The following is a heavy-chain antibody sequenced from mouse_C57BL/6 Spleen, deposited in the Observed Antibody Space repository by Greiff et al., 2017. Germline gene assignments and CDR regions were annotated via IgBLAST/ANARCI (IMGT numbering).Heavy chain of an antibody. J-gene: IGHJ2*01. CDR3: ARGAQHFDY. V-gene: IGHV1-80*01. CDR1: GYAFSSYW. CDR2: IYPGDGDT. Sequence: QVQLQQSGAELVKPGASVKISCKASGYAFSSYWMNWVQQRPGKGLEWIGQIYPGDGDTNYNGKFKGKATLTADKSSSTAYMQLSSLTSEDSAVYFCARGAQHFDYWGQGTTLTVSS.